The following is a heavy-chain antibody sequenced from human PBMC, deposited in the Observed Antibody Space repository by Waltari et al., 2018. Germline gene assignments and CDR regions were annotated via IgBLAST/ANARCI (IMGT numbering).Heavy chain of an antibody. V-gene: IGHV1-3*01. J-gene: IGHJ4*02. CDR3: ARAIAVAGLHFDY. CDR1: GYTFTSYA. Sequence: QVQLVQSGAEVKKPGASVKVSCKASGYTFTSYAMHLVRQAPGQRLEWMGWINAGNGNTKYSQKFQGRVTITRDTSASTAYMELSSLRSEDTAVYYCARAIAVAGLHFDYWGQGTLVTVSS. D-gene: IGHD6-19*01. CDR2: INAGNGNT.